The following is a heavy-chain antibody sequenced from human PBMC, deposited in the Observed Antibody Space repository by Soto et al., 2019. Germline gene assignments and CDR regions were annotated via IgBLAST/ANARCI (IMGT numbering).Heavy chain of an antibody. Sequence: ASVKVSCKASGYTFTSYGISWVRQAPGQGLEWMGWISAYNGNTNYAQKLQGRVTMTTDTSTDTAYMELSSLRSEDTAVYYCATSYYDILTGYYAYYFDYWGQGTLVTVSS. CDR1: GYTFTSYG. V-gene: IGHV1-18*01. J-gene: IGHJ4*02. CDR2: ISAYNGNT. CDR3: ATSYYDILTGYYAYYFDY. D-gene: IGHD3-9*01.